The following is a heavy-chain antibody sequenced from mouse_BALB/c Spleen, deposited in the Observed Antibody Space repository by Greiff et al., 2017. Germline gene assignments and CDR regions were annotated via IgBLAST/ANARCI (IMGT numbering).Heavy chain of an antibody. Sequence: QVQLQQSGAELAKPGASVKMSCKASGYTFTSYWMHWVKQRPGQGLEWIGYINPSTGYTEYNQKFKDKATLTADKSSSTAYMQLSSLTSEDSAVYYCARDYRYDGGAMDYRGQGTSVTVSS. D-gene: IGHD2-14*01. J-gene: IGHJ4*01. CDR3: ARDYRYDGGAMDY. V-gene: IGHV1-7*01. CDR2: INPSTGYT. CDR1: GYTFTSYW.